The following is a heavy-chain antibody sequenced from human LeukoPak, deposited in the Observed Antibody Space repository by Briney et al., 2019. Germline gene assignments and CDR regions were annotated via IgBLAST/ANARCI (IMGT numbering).Heavy chain of an antibody. J-gene: IGHJ4*02. CDR2: INAGNGNT. V-gene: IGHV1-3*01. Sequence: ASVKVSCKASGYTFTSYAMHWVRQAPGQRLEWMGWINAGNGNTKYSQKFQGRVTITRDTSASTVYMELSSLRSEDTAVYYCARDSGMVRGVTTVFDYWGQGTLVTVSS. CDR3: ARDSGMVRGVTTVFDY. D-gene: IGHD3-10*01. CDR1: GYTFTSYA.